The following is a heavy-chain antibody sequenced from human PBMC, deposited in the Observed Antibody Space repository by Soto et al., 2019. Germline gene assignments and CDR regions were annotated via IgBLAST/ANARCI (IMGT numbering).Heavy chain of an antibody. Sequence: QVQLVQSGAEVKKPGASVKVSCKASGYAFSAYGITWVRQAPGQGLEWMGWISTSNGNTKYAQRLQGRVTMTTDTSTTTAFMELTSLRSDDTAVYYCGRGSTVATPLQHWGQGTLVTVSS. D-gene: IGHD4-17*01. V-gene: IGHV1-18*01. CDR1: GYAFSAYG. J-gene: IGHJ1*01. CDR2: ISTSNGNT. CDR3: GRGSTVATPLQH.